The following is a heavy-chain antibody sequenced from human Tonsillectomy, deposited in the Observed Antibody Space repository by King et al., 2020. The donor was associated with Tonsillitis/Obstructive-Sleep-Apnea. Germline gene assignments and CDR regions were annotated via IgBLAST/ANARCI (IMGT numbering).Heavy chain of an antibody. V-gene: IGHV3-30*18. CDR1: GFTFSNYG. CDR3: AKAPYYDILTGYWGDYYYYGMDV. J-gene: IGHJ6*02. D-gene: IGHD3-9*01. CDR2: ISYDGSNK. Sequence: VQLQESGGGVVQPGRSLRLSCAASGFTFSNYGMHWVRQAPGKGLEWVAVISYDGSNKYYADSVKGRFTISRDKSKNTLVLQMDRPRAEDTAVYYCAKAPYYDILTGYWGDYYYYGMDVWGQGTTVTVSS.